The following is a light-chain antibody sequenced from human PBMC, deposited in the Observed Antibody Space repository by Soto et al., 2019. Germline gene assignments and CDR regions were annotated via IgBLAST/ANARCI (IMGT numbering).Light chain of an antibody. CDR2: EDI. CDR1: ISDVGRYNL. Sequence: QSVLTQPASVSGSPGQSITISCTGTISDVGRYNLVSWYQQHPDKAPKLIIYEDIERPSGVSHRFSGSTSGNTASLTISGHQTEVEVKYCCCSYAGGASVVFGGGTKVTVL. V-gene: IGLV2-23*01. CDR3: CSYAGGASVV. J-gene: IGLJ2*01.